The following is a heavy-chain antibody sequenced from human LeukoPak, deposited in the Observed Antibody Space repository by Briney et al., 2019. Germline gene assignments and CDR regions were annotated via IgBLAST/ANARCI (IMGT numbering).Heavy chain of an antibody. CDR3: ARVGVVVTAIPGYYFDY. CDR2: IRGSGGST. CDR1: GFTFTSYA. V-gene: IGHV3-23*01. Sequence: GGSLRLSCAASGFTFTSYAMSWVRQAPGRGLEWVSSIRGSGGSTYYADSVKGRFTISRDNAKNSLYLQMNSLRAEDTAVYYCARVGVVVTAIPGYYFDYWGQGTLVTVSS. J-gene: IGHJ4*02. D-gene: IGHD2-21*02.